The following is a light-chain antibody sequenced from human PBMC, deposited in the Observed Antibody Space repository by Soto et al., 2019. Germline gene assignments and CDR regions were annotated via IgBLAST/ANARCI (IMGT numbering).Light chain of an antibody. CDR1: SSNIGNNY. V-gene: IGLV1-51*02. CDR3: GPWDSRLSAVV. CDR2: ENN. Sequence: QSVLTQPPSVSAAPGQTVTISCSGSSSNIGNNYVSWYQQLPGTAPKLLIYENNKRPSRIPDRFSGSKSGTSATLGITGLQTGDEADYYCGPWDSRLSAVVFGGGTKVTVL. J-gene: IGLJ2*01.